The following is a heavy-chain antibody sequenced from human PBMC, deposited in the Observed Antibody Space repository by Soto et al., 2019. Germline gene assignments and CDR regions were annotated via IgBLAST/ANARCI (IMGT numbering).Heavy chain of an antibody. Sequence: PSETLSLTCAVYGGSFRGYFWSWIRQPPGKGLEWIGEINHSGITSYSPSLGSRVTTSVDTPKNQFSLRLRPVTAADTAIYYCARRFCSDSYCSYFDYWGRGTLVTVSS. V-gene: IGHV4-34*10. CDR3: ARRFCSDSYCSYFDY. D-gene: IGHD2-15*01. CDR1: GGSFRGYF. J-gene: IGHJ4*02. CDR2: INHSGIT.